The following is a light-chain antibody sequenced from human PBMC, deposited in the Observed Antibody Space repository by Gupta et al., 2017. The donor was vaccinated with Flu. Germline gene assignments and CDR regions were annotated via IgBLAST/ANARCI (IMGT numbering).Light chain of an antibody. J-gene: IGLJ3*02. V-gene: IGLV8-61*01. CDR1: CGSVSATHS. CDR3: ALYMDGGFRL. Sequence: CGSVSATHSASWYQQTPGRPPRTLIFDTNSRSSGVPARFSGSMLGNKAALTITGAQADDESDYYCALYMDGGFRLFGGGTKLTVL. CDR2: DTN.